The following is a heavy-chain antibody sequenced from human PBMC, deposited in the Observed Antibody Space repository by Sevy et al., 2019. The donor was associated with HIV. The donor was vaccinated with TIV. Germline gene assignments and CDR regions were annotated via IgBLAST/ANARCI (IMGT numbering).Heavy chain of an antibody. Sequence: GGSLRLSCPASGFGFSNYDMHWVRQAPGKGLEWVAAISYEGSNKYYADSVRGRFTISRDNSKNTLYLHRNSLRADDTAIYYCARCNLGRDVNDIIFVISKGLDSCGQGTLFTVSS. CDR3: ARCNLGRDVNDIIFVISKGLDS. CDR1: GFGFSNYD. D-gene: IGHD3-3*02. CDR2: ISYEGSNK. J-gene: IGHJ4*02. V-gene: IGHV3-30*04.